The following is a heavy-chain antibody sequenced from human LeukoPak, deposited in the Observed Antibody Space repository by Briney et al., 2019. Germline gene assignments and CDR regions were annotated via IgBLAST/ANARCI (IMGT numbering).Heavy chain of an antibody. J-gene: IGHJ4*02. CDR2: IYPGDSDT. D-gene: IGHD6-13*01. V-gene: IGHV5-51*01. CDR1: GYSFTSYW. Sequence: GESLKISCKGSGYSFTSYWIGWVRQMPGKGLEWMGIIYPGDSDTRYSPSFQGQVTISADKSISTAYLQWSSLKASDTAMYYCARHLPPKRGIAAAGTQPIDYWGQGTLVTVSS. CDR3: ARHLPPKRGIAAAGTQPIDY.